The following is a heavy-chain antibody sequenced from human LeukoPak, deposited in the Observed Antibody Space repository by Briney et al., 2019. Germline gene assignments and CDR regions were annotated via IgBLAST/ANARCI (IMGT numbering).Heavy chain of an antibody. CDR2: INPNSGGT. J-gene: IGHJ4*02. Sequence: ASVKVSCKASGYTFTGYYIHWVRQAPGQGLEWMGWINPNSGGTNYAQKFQGRVTMTRDTSTSTAYMELSRLRSDDTAVYYCARGFTITMIPASNFDYWGQGTLVTVSS. D-gene: IGHD3-22*01. V-gene: IGHV1-2*02. CDR1: GYTFTGYY. CDR3: ARGFTITMIPASNFDY.